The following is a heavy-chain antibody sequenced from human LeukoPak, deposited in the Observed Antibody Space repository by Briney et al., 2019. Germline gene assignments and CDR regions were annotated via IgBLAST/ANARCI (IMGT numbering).Heavy chain of an antibody. CDR1: GGSISSSSYY. CDR2: IYYSGST. CDR3: AGGSIAAAGQFDY. V-gene: IGHV4-61*01. J-gene: IGHJ4*02. D-gene: IGHD6-13*01. Sequence: PSETLSLTCTVSGGSISSSSYYWSWIRQPPGKGLEWIGYIYYSGSTNYNPSLKSRVTMSVDTSKNQFSLKLSSVTAADTAVYYCAGGSIAAAGQFDYWGQGTLVTVSS.